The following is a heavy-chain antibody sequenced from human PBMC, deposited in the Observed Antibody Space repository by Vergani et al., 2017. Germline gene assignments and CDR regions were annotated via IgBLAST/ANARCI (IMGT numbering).Heavy chain of an antibody. CDR1: GFTFDDYA. V-gene: IGHV3-43D*04. D-gene: IGHD3-22*01. Sequence: EVQLVESGGVVVQPGGSLRLSCAASGFTFDDYAMHWVRQAPGKGLEWVSLISWDGGSTYYADSVKGRFTISRDNSKNSLYLQMNSLRAEDTALYYCAKEGGLSYYDSSGYRAPYYFDCWGQGTLVTVSS. J-gene: IGHJ4*02. CDR3: AKEGGLSYYDSSGYRAPYYFDC. CDR2: ISWDGGST.